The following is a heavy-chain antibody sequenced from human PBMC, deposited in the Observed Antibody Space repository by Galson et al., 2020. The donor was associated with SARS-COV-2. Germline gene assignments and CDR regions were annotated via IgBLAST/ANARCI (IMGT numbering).Heavy chain of an antibody. CDR3: ASLYCGGDCYG. J-gene: IGHJ4*02. CDR1: GFTFSSYW. CDR2: INSDGSST. D-gene: IGHD2-21*02. V-gene: IGHV3-74*01. Sequence: GESLKISCAASGFTFSSYWMHWVRQAPGKGLVWVSTINSDGSSTRYADSVKGRFTISRDNAKNTLYLQMNSLRAEDTAVYYCASLYCGGDCYGWGQGTLVTVSS.